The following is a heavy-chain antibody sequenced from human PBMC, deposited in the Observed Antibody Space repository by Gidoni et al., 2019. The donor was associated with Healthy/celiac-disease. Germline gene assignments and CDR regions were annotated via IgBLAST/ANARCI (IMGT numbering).Heavy chain of an antibody. CDR3: ASVVPAAMWSYYYSYYMDV. CDR2: INSDGSST. J-gene: IGHJ6*03. V-gene: IGHV3-74*01. D-gene: IGHD2-2*01. CDR1: GFTFSSYW. Sequence: EVQLVESGGGLVQPGGSLRLSCAASGFTFSSYWMHWVRQAPGKGLVWVSRINSDGSSTDYADSVKGRFTISRDNAKNTLYLQMNSLRAEDTAVYYCASVVPAAMWSYYYSYYMDVWGKGTTVTVSS.